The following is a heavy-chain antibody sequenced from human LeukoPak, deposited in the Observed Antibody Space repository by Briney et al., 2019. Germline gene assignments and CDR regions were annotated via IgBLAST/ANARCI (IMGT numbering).Heavy chain of an antibody. V-gene: IGHV1-2*06. J-gene: IGHJ6*02. CDR3: ARVLAAGSSYYYGMDV. CDR2: INPNSGGT. D-gene: IGHD6-13*01. Sequence: ASVKVSCKASGYTFTGYYMHWVRQAPGQGLEWMGRINPNSGGTNYAQKFQGRVTMTRDTSISTAYMELSRLRSDDTAVYYCARVLAAGSSYYYGMDVWGQGTTGTVSS. CDR1: GYTFTGYY.